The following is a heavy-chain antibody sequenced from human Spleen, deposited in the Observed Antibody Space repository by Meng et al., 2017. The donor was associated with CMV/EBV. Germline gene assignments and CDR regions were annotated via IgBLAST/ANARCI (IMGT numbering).Heavy chain of an antibody. CDR2: INPNSGGT. Sequence: ASVKVSCKASGYTFTGYYMHWVRQAPGQGLEWMGWINPNSGGTNYAQKFQGRVTMTRDTSISTAYMELSRLRSDDTALYYCARDHIRGRSFDPWGQGTLVTVSS. D-gene: IGHD1-14*01. CDR3: ARDHIRGRSFDP. CDR1: GYTFTGYY. J-gene: IGHJ5*02. V-gene: IGHV1-2*02.